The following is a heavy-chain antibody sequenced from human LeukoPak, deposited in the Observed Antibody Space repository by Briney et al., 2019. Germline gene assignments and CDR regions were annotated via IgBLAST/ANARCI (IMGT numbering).Heavy chain of an antibody. V-gene: IGHV3-30*02. D-gene: IGHD2-15*01. CDR3: ARLRYYGMDV. Sequence: PGGSLRLSCAASGFTFSNCAMHWVRQAPGKGLEWVAFIRYDGSNKFYADSVKGRFTISRDNAKNSLYLQMNSLRAEDTAVYYCARLRYYGMDVWGQGTTVTVSS. CDR2: IRYDGSNK. J-gene: IGHJ6*02. CDR1: GFTFSNCA.